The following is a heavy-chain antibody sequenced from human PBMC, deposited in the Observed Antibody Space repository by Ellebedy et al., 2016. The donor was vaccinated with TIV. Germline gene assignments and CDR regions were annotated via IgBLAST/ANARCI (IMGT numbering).Heavy chain of an antibody. V-gene: IGHV6-1*01. D-gene: IGHD3-22*01. CDR2: TYYRSKWYN. CDR3: ASPLAESPDSRGYYYAY. Sequence: SQTLSLTCXISGDSVSSNSAAWNWIRPSPSRGLEWLGRTYYRSKWYNDYAVSVKSRITINPDTSKNQFSLQLNSVTPEDTAVYYCASPLAESPDSRGYYYAYWGQGTLVTVSS. J-gene: IGHJ4*02. CDR1: GDSVSSNSAA.